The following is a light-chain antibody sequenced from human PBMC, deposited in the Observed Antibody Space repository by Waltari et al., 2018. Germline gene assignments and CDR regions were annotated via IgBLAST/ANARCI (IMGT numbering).Light chain of an antibody. V-gene: IGKV3-20*01. Sequence: EIVLTQSPGTLSLSPGQRATLPCRASQDISSSYLAWHQQRPGQAPRLLIYDASSRATGVADRFSGSGSETDFTLTISGLEPEDVAVYYCQQYDTSTEWTFGQGTKVEIK. CDR3: QQYDTSTEWT. CDR1: QDISSSY. J-gene: IGKJ1*01. CDR2: DAS.